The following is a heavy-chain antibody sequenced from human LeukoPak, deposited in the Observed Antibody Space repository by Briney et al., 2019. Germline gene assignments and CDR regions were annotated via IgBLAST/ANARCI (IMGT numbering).Heavy chain of an antibody. CDR1: GYTFDIYN. V-gene: IGHV1-8*01. J-gene: IGHJ6*04. D-gene: IGHD4-11*01. CDR3: ARGGIRDSNNVNYLYMDV. CDR2: MNPRTGFA. Sequence: ASVKVSCKASGYTFDIYNVYWVRLATGKGLEWMGWMNPRTGFAGYAQKFQDRVNMTRNTFITTAYMELTSLRSEDTAVYFCARGGIRDSNNVNYLYMDVWGKGTTVIVSS.